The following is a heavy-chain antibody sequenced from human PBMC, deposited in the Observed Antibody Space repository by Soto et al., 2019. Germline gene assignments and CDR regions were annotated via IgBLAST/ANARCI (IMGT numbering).Heavy chain of an antibody. CDR3: AKDTRYGDYVRWFDP. CDR2: ITASGGRT. V-gene: IGHV3-23*01. Sequence: EVHLLESGGGLVQPGGSLRLSCTASGFTFSSYAMTWVRQAPGRGLEGVSGITASGGRTYYADSVKGRFTISRDNSRSTLYLQMNSLRAEDTAVYYCAKDTRYGDYVRWFDPWGQGTLVTVSS. J-gene: IGHJ5*02. D-gene: IGHD4-17*01. CDR1: GFTFSSYA.